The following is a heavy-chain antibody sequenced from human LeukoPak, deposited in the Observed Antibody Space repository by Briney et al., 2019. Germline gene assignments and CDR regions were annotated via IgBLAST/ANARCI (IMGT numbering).Heavy chain of an antibody. CDR1: GFTFDDYT. CDR2: ISWDGGST. J-gene: IGHJ4*02. D-gene: IGHD6-19*01. Sequence: GGSLRLSCAASGFTFDDYTMHWVRQAPGKGLEWVSLISWDGGSTYYADSVKGRFTISRDNIKNSLYLQMNSLRTEDTALYYCAKDIRAAVAGTGPTLPDYWGQGTLVTVSS. CDR3: AKDIRAAVAGTGPTLPDY. V-gene: IGHV3-43*01.